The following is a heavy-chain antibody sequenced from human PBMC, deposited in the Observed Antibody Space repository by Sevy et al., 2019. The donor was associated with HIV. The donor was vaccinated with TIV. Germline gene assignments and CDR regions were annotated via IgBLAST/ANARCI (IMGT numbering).Heavy chain of an antibody. Sequence: ASVKVSCKVSGGNFRNYVITWVRPAPGQGLEWMGGIIPTSGTANYAQKFQGRVTLIADESTSTAYMELSSLRSEDTAVYYCARLYPCGGACYYFDSWGQGTLVTVSS. J-gene: IGHJ4*02. D-gene: IGHD2-21*02. CDR1: GGNFRNYV. CDR3: ARLYPCGGACYYFDS. V-gene: IGHV1-69*13. CDR2: IIPTSGTA.